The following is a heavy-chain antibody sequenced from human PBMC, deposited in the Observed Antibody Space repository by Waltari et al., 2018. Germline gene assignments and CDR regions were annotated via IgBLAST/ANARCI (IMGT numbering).Heavy chain of an antibody. D-gene: IGHD2-21*01. J-gene: IGHJ4*02. Sequence: EVQLLESGGGLVQPGGSLRLSCAASVFSFSIYGLSWGRQAPGKGLEWVSGINSGGSTNYADSVKGRFTISRDNSKNTLYLHMNSLRAEDTAVYYCAQGLWYFDYWGQGTLVTVSS. V-gene: IGHV3-23*01. CDR2: INSGGST. CDR3: AQGLWYFDY. CDR1: VFSFSIYG.